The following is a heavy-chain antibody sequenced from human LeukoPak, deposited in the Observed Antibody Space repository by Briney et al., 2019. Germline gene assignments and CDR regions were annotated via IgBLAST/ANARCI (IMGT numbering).Heavy chain of an antibody. CDR1: GGSFSGYY. D-gene: IGHD3-16*02. J-gene: IGHJ4*02. V-gene: IGHV4-4*07. Sequence: SETLSLTCAVYGGSFSGYYWSWIRQPAGKGLEWIGRIYTSGSTNYNPSLKSRVTMSVDTSKNQFSLKLSSVTAADTAVYYCARENAYVWGSYRYLDYWGQGTLVTVSS. CDR3: ARENAYVWGSYRYLDY. CDR2: IYTSGST.